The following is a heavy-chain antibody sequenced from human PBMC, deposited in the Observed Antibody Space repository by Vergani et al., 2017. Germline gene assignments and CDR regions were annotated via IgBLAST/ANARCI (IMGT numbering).Heavy chain of an antibody. CDR3: ALTSTTVHHFDY. V-gene: IGHV4-34*01. CDR1: GGSFSGYY. Sequence: QVQLQQWGAGLLKPSETLSLTCAVYGGSFSGYYWSWIRQPPGKGLEWIGEINHSGSTNYNPSLKSRVTISVDTSKNQFSLKLSSVTAADTAVYYCALTSTTVHHFDYWGQGTLVTVSS. J-gene: IGHJ4*02. D-gene: IGHD4-17*01. CDR2: INHSGST.